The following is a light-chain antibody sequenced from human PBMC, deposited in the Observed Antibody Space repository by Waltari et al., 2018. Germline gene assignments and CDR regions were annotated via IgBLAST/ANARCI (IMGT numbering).Light chain of an antibody. Sequence: DIQVTQSPSSLSASIGDRVTITCRASQNIGNDLGWYQQKPGKARKRLIFAASSLQSGVPARFSGRGSGTEFSLTISSLQPEDFATYYCLQHDGYPYTFGQGTKLEIK. CDR3: LQHDGYPYT. J-gene: IGKJ2*01. CDR2: AAS. V-gene: IGKV1-17*01. CDR1: QNIGND.